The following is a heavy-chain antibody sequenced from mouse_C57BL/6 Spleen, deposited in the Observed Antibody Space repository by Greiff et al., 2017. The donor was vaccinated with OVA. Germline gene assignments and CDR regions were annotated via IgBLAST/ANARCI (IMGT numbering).Heavy chain of an antibody. CDR3: ARVDYYGSNPVFDV. CDR2: ISSGSSNI. D-gene: IGHD1-1*01. Sequence: EVKLVESGGGLVKPGGSLKLSCAASGFTFSDYGMHWVRQAPEKGLEWVAYISSGSSNIYYADTVKGRFTISRDNAKNTLFLQMTSLRSEYTAMYYCARVDYYGSNPVFDVWGTGTTVTVSS. J-gene: IGHJ1*03. CDR1: GFTFSDYG. V-gene: IGHV5-17*01.